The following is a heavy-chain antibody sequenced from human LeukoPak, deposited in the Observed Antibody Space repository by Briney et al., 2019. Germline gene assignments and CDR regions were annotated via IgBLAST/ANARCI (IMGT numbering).Heavy chain of an antibody. D-gene: IGHD5-18*01. Sequence: ASVTVSCQASGYTFTGYYMHWVRQAPGQGLEWMGWNNPNSGSTNYAQKFQGRVSMTRDTSISTAYMELSRLRSDDTAVYYCARIGDTAMVPTYYYYGMDVWGQGTSVTVSS. CDR2: NNPNSGST. CDR1: GYTFTGYY. V-gene: IGHV1-2*02. CDR3: ARIGDTAMVPTYYYYGMDV. J-gene: IGHJ6*02.